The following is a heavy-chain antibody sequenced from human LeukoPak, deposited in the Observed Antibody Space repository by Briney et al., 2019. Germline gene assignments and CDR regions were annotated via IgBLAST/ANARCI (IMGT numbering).Heavy chain of an antibody. CDR2: ISSSSSYI. D-gene: IGHD3-10*01. V-gene: IGHV3-21*01. Sequence: GGSLRLSCAASGFTFSSYSMNWVRQAPGKGLEWVSSISSSSSYIYYADSVKGRFTISRDNAKNSLYLQMNSLRAEDTAVYYCAREPRITMVRGGGDDWFDPWGQGTLVTVSS. CDR1: GFTFSSYS. J-gene: IGHJ5*02. CDR3: AREPRITMVRGGGDDWFDP.